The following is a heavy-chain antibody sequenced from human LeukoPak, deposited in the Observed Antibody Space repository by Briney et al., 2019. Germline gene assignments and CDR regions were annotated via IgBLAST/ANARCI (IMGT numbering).Heavy chain of an antibody. Sequence: PSETLSLTCAVYGGSFSGYYWSWLRQPPGKGLEWIGEINHSGSTNYNPSLKSRVTISVDTSKNQFSLKLSSVTAADTAVYYCARGRLYYDFWSGYYTFGGRYDYWGQGTLVTVSS. CDR1: GGSFSGYY. J-gene: IGHJ4*02. V-gene: IGHV4-34*01. D-gene: IGHD3-3*01. CDR3: ARGRLYYDFWSGYYTFGGRYDY. CDR2: INHSGST.